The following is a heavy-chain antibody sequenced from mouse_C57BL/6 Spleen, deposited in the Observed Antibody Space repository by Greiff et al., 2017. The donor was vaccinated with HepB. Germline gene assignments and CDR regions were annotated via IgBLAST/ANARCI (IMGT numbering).Heavy chain of an antibody. CDR1: GFTFSSYA. D-gene: IGHD1-1*01. CDR2: ISEGGSYT. J-gene: IGHJ4*01. Sequence: EVQRVESGGGLVKPGGSLKLSCAASGFTFSSYAMSWVRQTPEKRLEWVATISEGGSYTYYPDNVKGRFTISRDNAKNNLYLQMSHLKSEDTAMYYCARGPGSRSLYAMDYWGQGTSVTVSS. CDR3: ARGPGSRSLYAMDY. V-gene: IGHV5-4*01.